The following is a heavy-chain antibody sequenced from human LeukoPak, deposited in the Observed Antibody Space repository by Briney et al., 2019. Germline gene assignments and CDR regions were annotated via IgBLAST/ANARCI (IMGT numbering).Heavy chain of an antibody. Sequence: GASVKVSRKTSGGTFNSYAISWVRQAPGQGLEWMGGITAIFRTANYAQKFQGRVTITADESTSTAYMELSSLRSEDTAVYYCARATTPSAMVTGHHLLYGMDVWGQGTTVTVSS. D-gene: IGHD5-18*01. CDR2: ITAIFRTA. CDR1: GGTFNSYA. CDR3: ARATTPSAMVTGHHLLYGMDV. V-gene: IGHV1-69*13. J-gene: IGHJ6*02.